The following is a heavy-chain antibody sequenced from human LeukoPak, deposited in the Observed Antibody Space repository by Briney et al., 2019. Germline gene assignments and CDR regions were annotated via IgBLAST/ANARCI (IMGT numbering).Heavy chain of an antibody. CDR1: GYIFTSYD. J-gene: IGHJ6*03. CDR3: ARGLGAALAGYYYMDV. CDR2: MNPNSGNT. Sequence: GASVNVSCKASGYIFTSYDINWVRQATGQGLEWMGWMNPNSGNTGYAQKFQGRVTMTRNTSISTAYMELSSLRSEDTAVYYCARGLGAALAGYYYMDVWGKGTTVTVSS. V-gene: IGHV1-8*01. D-gene: IGHD3-3*01.